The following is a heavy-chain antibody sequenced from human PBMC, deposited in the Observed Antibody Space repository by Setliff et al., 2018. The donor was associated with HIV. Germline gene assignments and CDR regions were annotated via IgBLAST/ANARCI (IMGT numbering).Heavy chain of an antibody. CDR1: GGSISSHY. J-gene: IGHJ6*03. Sequence: KASETLSLTCTVSGGSISSHYWSWIRQPPGKGLEWIGYLYHSGSANYNPSLKSRITMSVDTSKNQFSLKLSSVTAADTAVYYCARVFTVAGTYYYYYMDVWGKGTTVTVSS. V-gene: IGHV4-59*11. CDR3: ARVFTVAGTYYYYYMDV. CDR2: LYHSGSA. D-gene: IGHD6-19*01.